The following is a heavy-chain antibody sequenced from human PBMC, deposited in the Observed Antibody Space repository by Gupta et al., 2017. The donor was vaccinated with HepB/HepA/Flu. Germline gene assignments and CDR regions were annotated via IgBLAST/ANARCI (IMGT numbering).Heavy chain of an antibody. Sequence: GYNFIGYSIHWVRQAPGQSLEWMGWINGGNDKSEYSQKFQGRVIFTRDTSASTAYMELSSLRSEDTAVYFCARVRGEGYYYGMGVWGQGTTVTVSS. D-gene: IGHD3-10*01. CDR3: ARVRGEGYYYGMGV. CDR1: GYNFIGYS. J-gene: IGHJ6*02. V-gene: IGHV1-3*01. CDR2: INGGNDKS.